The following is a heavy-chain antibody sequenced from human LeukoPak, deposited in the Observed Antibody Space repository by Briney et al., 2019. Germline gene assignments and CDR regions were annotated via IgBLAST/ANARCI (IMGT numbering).Heavy chain of an antibody. CDR3: ARESLFHYGMDV. CDR1: GYTFTSYY. J-gene: IGHJ6*02. CDR2: INPSGGST. Sequence: ASVKVSCKASGYTFTSYYMHGVRQAPGQGLNWMEIINPSGGSTSYAQKFQGRVTMTRDTSTSTVYMELSSLRSEDSAVYYCARESLFHYGMDVWGQGTTVTVSS. V-gene: IGHV1-46*01.